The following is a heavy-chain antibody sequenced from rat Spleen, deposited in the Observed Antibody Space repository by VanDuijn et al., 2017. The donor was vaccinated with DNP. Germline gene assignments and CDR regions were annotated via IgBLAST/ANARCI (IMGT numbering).Heavy chain of an antibody. J-gene: IGHJ2*01. V-gene: IGHV5S13*01. Sequence: EVQLVESGGGLVQPGRSLKLSCAASGLIFTNYGMAWVRQAPKKGLEWVATITAGGDYTYYRDSVRGRFTISRDNAKDTQCLQMDSLGSEDTATYYCVRLTITRDYFDFWGQGVMVTVSS. CDR1: GLIFTNYG. CDR3: VRLTITRDYFDF. CDR2: ITAGGDYT. D-gene: IGHD1-4*01.